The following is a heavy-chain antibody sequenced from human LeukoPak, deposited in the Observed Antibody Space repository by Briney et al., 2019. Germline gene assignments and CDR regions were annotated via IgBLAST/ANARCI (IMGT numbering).Heavy chain of an antibody. CDR3: ARLASSRYCSSAACSRDY. Sequence: SETLSLTCAVYSESFSGYYWSWIRQPPGKGLEWIGEINHSGSTNYNPPLKSRVTVSVDTSKNQFSLKLSSVTAADTGVYYCARLASSRYCSSAACSRDYWGQGTLVIVSS. CDR2: INHSGST. CDR1: SESFSGYY. J-gene: IGHJ4*02. V-gene: IGHV4-34*01. D-gene: IGHD2-2*01.